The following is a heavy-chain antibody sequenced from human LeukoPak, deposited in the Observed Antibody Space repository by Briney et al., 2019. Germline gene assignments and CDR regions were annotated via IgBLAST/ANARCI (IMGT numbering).Heavy chain of an antibody. CDR1: GGTFSSYA. J-gene: IGHJ5*02. CDR3: ARHSSELYYYDSSGYYRGTWFDP. CDR2: IIPILGIA. V-gene: IGHV1-69*04. Sequence: ASVKVSCKASGGTFSSYAISWVRQAPGQGLEWMGRIIPILGIAYYAQTFQGRVTITAYKSTSLAYMELSSLRSEGTAVYYCARHSSELYYYDSSGYYRGTWFDPWGQGTLFTVSS. D-gene: IGHD3-22*01.